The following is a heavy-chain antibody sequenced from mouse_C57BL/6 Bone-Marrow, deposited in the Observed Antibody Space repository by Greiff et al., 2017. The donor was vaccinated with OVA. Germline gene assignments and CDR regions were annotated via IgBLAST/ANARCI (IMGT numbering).Heavy chain of an antibody. J-gene: IGHJ3*01. CDR2: IYPRSGNT. V-gene: IGHV1-81*01. CDR1: GYTFTSYG. D-gene: IGHD2-4*01. Sequence: QVQLKQSGAELARPGASVKLSCKASGYTFTSYGISWVKQRTGQGLEWIGEIYPRSGNTYYNEKFKGKATLTADKSSSTAYMELRSLTSEDSAVYFCAREGLRGGFAYWGQGTLVTVSA. CDR3: AREGLRGGFAY.